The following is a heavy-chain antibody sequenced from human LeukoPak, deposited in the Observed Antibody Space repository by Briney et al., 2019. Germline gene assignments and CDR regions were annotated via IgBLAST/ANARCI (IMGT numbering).Heavy chain of an antibody. CDR1: GFTFSSFW. Sequence: HPGGSLRLSCAASGFTFSSFWIHWVRQVPGKGLVWVSRINSDGFSTSYADSVKGRFTISRDNAKNTLYLQMNSLRAEDTAAYYCAKDSATTPTYYYYGMDVWGQGTTVTVSS. CDR2: INSDGFST. V-gene: IGHV3-74*01. J-gene: IGHJ6*02. CDR3: AKDSATTPTYYYYGMDV. D-gene: IGHD1-7*01.